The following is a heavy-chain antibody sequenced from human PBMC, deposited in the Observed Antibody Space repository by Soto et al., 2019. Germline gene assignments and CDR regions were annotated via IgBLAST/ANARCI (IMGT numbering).Heavy chain of an antibody. J-gene: IGHJ6*02. CDR1: GLTFSSYA. Sequence: SLRLSCAASGLTFSSYAMHWVRQAPGKGLEWVAVISYDGSNKYYADSVKGRFTISRDNSKNTLYLQMNSLRAEDTAVYYCARDRGSGYDSICYYYGMDVWGQGTTVTVSS. V-gene: IGHV3-30-3*01. CDR2: ISYDGSNK. D-gene: IGHD5-12*01. CDR3: ARDRGSGYDSICYYYGMDV.